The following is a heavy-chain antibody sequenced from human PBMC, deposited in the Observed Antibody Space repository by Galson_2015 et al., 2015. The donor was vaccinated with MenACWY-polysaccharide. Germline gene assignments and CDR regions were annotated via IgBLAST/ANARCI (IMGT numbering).Heavy chain of an antibody. Sequence: SLRLSCAASGFTFSNYWMSWVRQAPGKGLEWVANINQDGTVKYYVDSVKGRFTISRDNAKNSLYVQMNSLRGEDTAVYYCARVGYVSSSTDYWGQGTLVTVSS. CDR1: GFTFSNYW. J-gene: IGHJ4*02. V-gene: IGHV3-7*01. CDR2: INQDGTVK. CDR3: ARVGYVSSSTDY. D-gene: IGHD6-6*01.